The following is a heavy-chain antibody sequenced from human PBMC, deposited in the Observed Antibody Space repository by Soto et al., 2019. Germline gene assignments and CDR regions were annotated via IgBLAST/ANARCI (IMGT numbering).Heavy chain of an antibody. CDR1: GYTFTSHW. CDR3: ASHIGYDAFDI. V-gene: IGHV5-51*01. CDR2: IHPGDSEA. D-gene: IGHD2-15*01. Sequence: GESLKISCQGSGYTFTSHWIGWVRQRPGKGLEWMGIIHPGDSEARYSPSFQGQVTISADKSISTAYLQWSSLKASDTAMYYCASHIGYDAFDIWGQGTMVTVSS. J-gene: IGHJ3*02.